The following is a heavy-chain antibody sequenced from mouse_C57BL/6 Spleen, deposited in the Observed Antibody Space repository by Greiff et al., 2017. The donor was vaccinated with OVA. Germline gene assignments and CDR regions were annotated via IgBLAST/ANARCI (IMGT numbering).Heavy chain of an antibody. CDR3: ARWTYDYPMDY. CDR1: GYSITSGYY. CDR2: ISYDGSN. J-gene: IGHJ4*01. D-gene: IGHD2-4*01. Sequence: ESGPGLVKPSQSLSLTCSVTGYSITSGYYWNWIRQFPGNKLEWMGYISYDGSNNYNPSLKNRISITRDTSKNQFFLKLNSMTTEDTATYYCARWTYDYPMDYWGQGTSVTVSS. V-gene: IGHV3-6*01.